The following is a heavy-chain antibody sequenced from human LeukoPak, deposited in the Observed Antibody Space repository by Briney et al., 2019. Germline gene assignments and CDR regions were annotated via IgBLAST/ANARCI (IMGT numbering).Heavy chain of an antibody. CDR3: ARYCSGGSCRAFDY. V-gene: IGHV4-34*01. J-gene: IGHJ4*02. Sequence: PSETLSLTCAVYGGSFSGYYWSWIRQPPGKGLEWIGEINHSGSTNYNPSLKSRVTISVDTSKNQFSLKLSSVTAADTAVCYCARYCSGGSCRAFDYWGQGTLVTVSS. CDR1: GGSFSGYY. D-gene: IGHD2-15*01. CDR2: INHSGST.